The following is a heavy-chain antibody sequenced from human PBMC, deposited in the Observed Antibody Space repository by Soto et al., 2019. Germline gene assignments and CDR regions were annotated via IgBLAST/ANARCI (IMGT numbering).Heavy chain of an antibody. Sequence: SQTLSLTCVISGDSVSSNSAAWNLIGQSPSRGLEWLGRTYYRSKWYNDYAVSVKSRITVKPDTSKNQFSLQLNSVTPEDTAVYYCARSSGHFDYWGQGTLVTVSS. CDR3: ARSSGHFDY. V-gene: IGHV6-1*01. CDR2: TYYRSKWYN. J-gene: IGHJ4*02. CDR1: GDSVSSNSAA. D-gene: IGHD6-25*01.